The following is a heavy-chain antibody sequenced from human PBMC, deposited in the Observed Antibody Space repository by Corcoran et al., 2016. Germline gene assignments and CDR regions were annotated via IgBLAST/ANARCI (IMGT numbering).Heavy chain of an antibody. J-gene: IGHJ4*02. CDR3: TRGEYVWGSYRYPFDY. CDR2: IRSKAYGGTT. D-gene: IGHD3-16*02. V-gene: IGHV3-49*03. Sequence: EVQLVESGGGLVQPGRSLRLSCTASGFTFGDYAMSWFRQAPGKGLEWVGFIRSKAYGGTTEYAASVKGRFTISRDDSKSIAYLQMNSLKTEDTAVYYCTRGEYVWGSYRYPFDYWGQGTLVTVSS. CDR1: GFTFGDYA.